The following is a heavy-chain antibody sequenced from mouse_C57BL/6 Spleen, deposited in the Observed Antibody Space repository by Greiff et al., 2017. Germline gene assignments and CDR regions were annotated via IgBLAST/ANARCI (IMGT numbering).Heavy chain of an antibody. CDR1: GFTFTDYY. CDR3: ARWNFAWFAY. CDR2: IRNKANGYTT. J-gene: IGHJ3*01. V-gene: IGHV7-3*01. Sequence: EVQRVESGGGLVQPGGSLSLSCAASGFTFTDYYMSWVRQPPGKALEWLGFIRNKANGYTTEYSASVKGRFTISRDNSQSILYLQMNALRAEDSATYYCARWNFAWFAYWGQGTLVTVSA.